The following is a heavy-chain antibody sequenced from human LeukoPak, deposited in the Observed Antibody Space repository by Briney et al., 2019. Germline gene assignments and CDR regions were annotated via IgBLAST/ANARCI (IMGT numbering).Heavy chain of an antibody. V-gene: IGHV4-30-2*01. CDR3: ARRYTGELLAFDY. J-gene: IGHJ4*02. D-gene: IGHD1-26*01. CDR1: GGPISSGGYS. CDR2: IYHSGST. Sequence: SETLSLTCAVSGGPISSGGYSWSWIRQPPGKGLEWIGEIYHSGSTNYNPSLKSRVTISVDKSKNQFSLKLSSVTAADTAVYYCARRYTGELLAFDYWGQGTLVTVSS.